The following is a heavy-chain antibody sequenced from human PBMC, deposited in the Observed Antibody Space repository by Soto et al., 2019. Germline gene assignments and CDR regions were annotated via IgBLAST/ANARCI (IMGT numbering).Heavy chain of an antibody. J-gene: IGHJ6*02. V-gene: IGHV1-2*04. CDR2: INPNSGGT. D-gene: IGHD3-10*01. Sequence: ASVKVSCKASGYTFTGYYMHWVRQAPGQGLEWMGWINPNSGGTNYAQKFQGWVTMTRDTSISTAYMELSGLRSDDTAVYYCARDMRVLWFGELWGYYYYGMDVWGQGTTVTVSS. CDR3: ARDMRVLWFGELWGYYYYGMDV. CDR1: GYTFTGYY.